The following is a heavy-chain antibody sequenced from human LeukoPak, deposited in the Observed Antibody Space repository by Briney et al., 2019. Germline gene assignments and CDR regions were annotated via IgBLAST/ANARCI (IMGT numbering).Heavy chain of an antibody. Sequence: GGSLRLSCATSGLTFSSYSMNWVRQAPGKGLEWVSYISGSSSTIYYADSVKGRFTISRDNSKNTLYLQMNSLRAEDTAVYYCARAHDYDFWSGYFDYWGQGTLVTVSS. CDR3: ARAHDYDFWSGYFDY. CDR1: GLTFSSYS. D-gene: IGHD3-3*01. J-gene: IGHJ4*02. V-gene: IGHV3-48*01. CDR2: ISGSSSTI.